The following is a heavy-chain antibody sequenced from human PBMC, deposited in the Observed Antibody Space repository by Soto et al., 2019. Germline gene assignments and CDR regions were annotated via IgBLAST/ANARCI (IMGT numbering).Heavy chain of an antibody. CDR2: ISYDGTKT. CDR3: AKDRGPRRQCLIDRFDY. Sequence: QVQLVESGGGLVQPGRSLRVSCAASGFTFSIYAMHWVRQAPGTGLEWVAVISYDGTKTYYADSVKGRFTISRDNSKNTAYLQMNSLRDEDTAVYYCAKDRGPRRQCLIDRFDYWGQGTWVTVSP. V-gene: IGHV3-30*18. J-gene: IGHJ4*02. D-gene: IGHD3-10*01. CDR1: GFTFSIYA.